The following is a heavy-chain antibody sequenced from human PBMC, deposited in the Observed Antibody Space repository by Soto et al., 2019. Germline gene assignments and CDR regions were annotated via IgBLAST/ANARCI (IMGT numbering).Heavy chain of an antibody. CDR1: VFSLTTRGVG. D-gene: IGHD5-12*01. Sequence: QITLKESGPTLVKPTQTLTLTCTFSVFSLTTRGVGVGWIRQPPGKALEWLALIYWDDDQRYSPSLKNRLTVTKDTSKNQVVLTMTNMDPVDTGTYYCARRRIYNGYDSWGQGTLVTVSS. V-gene: IGHV2-5*02. J-gene: IGHJ4*02. CDR2: IYWDDDQ. CDR3: ARRRIYNGYDS.